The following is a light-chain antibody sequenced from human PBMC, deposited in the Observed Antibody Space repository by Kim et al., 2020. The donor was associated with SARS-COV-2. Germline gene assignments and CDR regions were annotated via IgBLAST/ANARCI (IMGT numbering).Light chain of an antibody. CDR1: RSNVGENS. V-gene: IGLV1-36*01. CDR3: AAWDDSLNGYV. J-gene: IGLJ1*01. Sequence: QRFTLTGSGIRSNVGENSVDCDQHLPGKAPTLLIYYDDLLPSWVSDRFSGSKSGTSASLAISGLQSEDEADYYCAAWDDSLNGYVFGTGTKVTVL. CDR2: YDD.